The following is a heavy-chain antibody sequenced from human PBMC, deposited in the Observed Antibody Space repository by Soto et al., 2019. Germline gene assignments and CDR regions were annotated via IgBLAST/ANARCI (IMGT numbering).Heavy chain of an antibody. Sequence: SVKLSCTASGYTFTNYYMHWVRQAPGQGLEWMGGIIPIFYTAKYTQKFQGRVTITADESTSTAYMELSSLRSEDTAVYYCARDLITGIPCYCGQGSLVTVSS. V-gene: IGHV1-69*01. D-gene: IGHD1-20*01. J-gene: IGHJ4*02. CDR1: GYTFTNYY. CDR2: IIPIFYTA. CDR3: ARDLITGIPCY.